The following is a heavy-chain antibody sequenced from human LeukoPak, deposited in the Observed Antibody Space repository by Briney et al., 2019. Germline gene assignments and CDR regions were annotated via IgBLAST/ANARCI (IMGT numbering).Heavy chain of an antibody. J-gene: IGHJ4*02. CDR2: IRYDGSNK. CDR3: AKTRGYYYGSGGFDY. D-gene: IGHD3-10*01. Sequence: GGSLRLSCAASGFTFSSYGMHWVRQAPGKGLEWVAFIRYDGSNKYYADSVKGRFTISRDNSKNTLYLQMNSLRAEDTAVYYCAKTRGYYYGSGGFDYWGQGTLVTVSS. CDR1: GFTFSSYG. V-gene: IGHV3-30*02.